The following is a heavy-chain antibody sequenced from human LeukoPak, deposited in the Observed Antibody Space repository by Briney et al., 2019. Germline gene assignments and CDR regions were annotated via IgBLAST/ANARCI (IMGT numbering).Heavy chain of an antibody. V-gene: IGHV4-59*11. J-gene: IGHJ4*02. CDR2: IYYSGST. CDR3: ARSSGWAFDY. CDR1: GGSISSHY. Sequence: SETLSLTCTVSGGSISSHYWSWIRQPPGKGLEWIGYIYYSGSTNYNPSLKSRVTISVDSSKNQFSLKLSSVTAADTAVYYCARSSGWAFDYWGQGTLVTVSS. D-gene: IGHD6-19*01.